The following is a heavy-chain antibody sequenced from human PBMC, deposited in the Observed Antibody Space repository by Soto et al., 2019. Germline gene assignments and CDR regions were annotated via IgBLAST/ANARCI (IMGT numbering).Heavy chain of an antibody. J-gene: IGHJ6*03. CDR1: GGSISSYY. D-gene: IGHD6-19*01. CDR2: IYYSGSA. Sequence: SETLSLTCTVSGGSISSYYWSWIRQPPGKGLEWIGHIYYSGSAKYNPSLKSRVTILVDMSKNQFSLKLSSVTAADTAVYYCARTLAGYSSSGGENYYYYYYMDVWGKGTTVTVSS. V-gene: IGHV4-59*08. CDR3: ARTLAGYSSSGGENYYYYYYMDV.